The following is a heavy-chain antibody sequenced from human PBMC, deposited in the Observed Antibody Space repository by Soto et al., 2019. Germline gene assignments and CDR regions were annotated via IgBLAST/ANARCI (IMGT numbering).Heavy chain of an antibody. V-gene: IGHV3-15*01. J-gene: IGHJ4*02. CDR1: GFTFSNAW. CDR2: IKSKTDGGTT. Sequence: PGGSLRLSCAASGFTFSNAWMSWVRQAPGKGLEWVGRIKSKTDGGTTDYAAPVKGRFTISRDDSKNTLYLQMNSLKTEDTAVYYCTTGSLPTVFYDYWGQGTLVTVSS. D-gene: IGHD4-17*01. CDR3: TTGSLPTVFYDY.